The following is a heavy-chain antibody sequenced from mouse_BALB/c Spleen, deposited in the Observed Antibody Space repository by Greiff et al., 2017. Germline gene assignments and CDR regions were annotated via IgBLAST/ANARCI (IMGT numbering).Heavy chain of an antibody. V-gene: IGHV7-3*02. CDR2: IRNKANGYTT. CDR1: GFTFTDYY. Sequence: EVNVVESGGGLVQPGGSLRLSCATSGFTFTDYYMSWVRQPPGKALEWLGFIRNKANGYTTEYSASVKGRFTISRDNSQSILYLQMNTLRAEDSATYYCAITRRAMDYWGQGTSVTVSS. CDR3: AITRRAMDY. J-gene: IGHJ4*01.